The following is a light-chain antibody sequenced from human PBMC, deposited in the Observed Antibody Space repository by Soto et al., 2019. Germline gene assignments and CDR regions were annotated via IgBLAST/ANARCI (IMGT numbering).Light chain of an antibody. CDR2: GAS. CDR1: QSVSSSH. J-gene: IGKJ1*01. CDR3: QQFGGSPWT. V-gene: IGKV3-20*01. Sequence: EIVLTQSPGTLSLSPGERAALSCWASQSVSSSHLAWYQQKPGQAPRLLIYGASNRAAGIPSRFSGSGSGTDFTLTISRLEPEDFAVYYCQQFGGSPWTFGQGTKVDIK.